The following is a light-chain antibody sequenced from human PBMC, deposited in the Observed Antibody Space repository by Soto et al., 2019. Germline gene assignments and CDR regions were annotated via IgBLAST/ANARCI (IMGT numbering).Light chain of an antibody. Sequence: DIQMTQSPSTLSASVGDRVTITCRASQNVNKWLAWFQQKPGKVPKLLIFDASTLQTGVPSRFSGSGSGTEFTLTISSLQPDDFATYYCQQYNSYSSTFGQGTRLEIK. CDR1: QNVNKW. CDR2: DAS. CDR3: QQYNSYSST. J-gene: IGKJ5*01. V-gene: IGKV1-5*01.